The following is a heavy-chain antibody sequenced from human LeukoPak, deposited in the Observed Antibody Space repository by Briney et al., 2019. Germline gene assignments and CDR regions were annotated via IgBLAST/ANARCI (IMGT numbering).Heavy chain of an antibody. CDR3: AREVEGYCSGGSCYQSRYYYCYYMDV. V-gene: IGHV4-59*01. D-gene: IGHD2-15*01. Sequence: SETLSLTCTVSGGSLSSYYWSWIRQPPGKGLEWIGYIYNTGSTNYNPSLKSRVTISVDTSKNQFSLKLSSVTAADMAVYYCAREVEGYCSGGSCYQSRYYYCYYMDVWGKGTTVPVS. CDR1: GGSLSSYY. J-gene: IGHJ6*03. CDR2: IYNTGST.